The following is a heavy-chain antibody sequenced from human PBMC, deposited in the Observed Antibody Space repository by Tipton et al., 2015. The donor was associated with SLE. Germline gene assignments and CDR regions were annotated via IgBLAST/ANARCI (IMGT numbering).Heavy chain of an antibody. J-gene: IGHJ6*02. Sequence: SLRLSCAASGFTFTSYTMHWVRQAPGRGLEWVSSISASGSRLLYADSVKGRFTISRDNARNSLFLQMNSLGAEDTAVYYCARSRFYYYAMDVWGQGTTVTVSS. CDR3: ARSRFYYYAMDV. CDR2: ISASGSRL. CDR1: GFTFTSYT. V-gene: IGHV3-21*01. D-gene: IGHD2-2*01.